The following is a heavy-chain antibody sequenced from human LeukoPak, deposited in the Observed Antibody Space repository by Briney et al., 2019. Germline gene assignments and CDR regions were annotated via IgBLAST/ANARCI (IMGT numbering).Heavy chain of an antibody. V-gene: IGHV3-48*03. D-gene: IGHD2-2*02. Sequence: PGGSLRLSCAASGFTFSSYEMNWVRQAPGKGLEGVSYISSSGSTIYYADSVKGRFTISRDNAKNSLYLQMNSLRAEDTAVYYCAGTHGRYCSSTSCYRGLDYWGQGTLVTVSS. J-gene: IGHJ4*02. CDR1: GFTFSSYE. CDR2: ISSSGSTI. CDR3: AGTHGRYCSSTSCYRGLDY.